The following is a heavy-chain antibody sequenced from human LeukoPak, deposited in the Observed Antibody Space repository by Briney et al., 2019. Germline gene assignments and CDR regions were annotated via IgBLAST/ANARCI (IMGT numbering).Heavy chain of an antibody. J-gene: IGHJ4*02. CDR3: AREFGCSGGSCYYGFDY. CDR2: INPSGGST. CDR1: GYTFTSYY. D-gene: IGHD2-15*01. Sequence: ASVTVSCTASGYTFTSYYMHWVRQAPGQGLEWMGIINPSGGSTSYAQKFQGRVTMTRDTSTSTVYMELSSLRSEDTAVYYCAREFGCSGGSCYYGFDYWGQGTLVTVSS. V-gene: IGHV1-46*01.